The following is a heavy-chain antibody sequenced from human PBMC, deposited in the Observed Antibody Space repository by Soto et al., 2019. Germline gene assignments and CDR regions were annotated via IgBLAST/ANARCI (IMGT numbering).Heavy chain of an antibody. CDR3: ARASDDSSGYYGAFGY. J-gene: IGHJ4*02. D-gene: IGHD3-22*01. Sequence: QVQLQESGPGLVKPSQTLSLTCSVSGGSISSGDYYWSWIRQSPGKGLEWIGYIYYTGSTYYNPSLKSRLTISVVPSKNQLSLRLTSVTAADTAVYYSARASDDSSGYYGAFGYWGQGALVTVSS. V-gene: IGHV4-30-4*01. CDR2: IYYTGST. CDR1: GGSISSGDYY.